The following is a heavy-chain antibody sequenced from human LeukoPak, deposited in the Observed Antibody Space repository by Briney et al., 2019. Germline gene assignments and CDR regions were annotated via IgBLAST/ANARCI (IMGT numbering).Heavy chain of an antibody. CDR1: GFTSSTYT. J-gene: IGHJ2*01. CDR3: AREERDGYNYYWYFDL. V-gene: IGHV3-21*01. Sequence: GGSLRLSCEVSGFTSSTYTMNWVRQAPGKGLEWVSSISSSSIYTYYADSVKGRFTISRDNAKNSLYLQISSLRAEDTAMYYCAREERDGYNYYWYFDLWGRGTLVTVSS. D-gene: IGHD5-24*01. CDR2: ISSSSIYT.